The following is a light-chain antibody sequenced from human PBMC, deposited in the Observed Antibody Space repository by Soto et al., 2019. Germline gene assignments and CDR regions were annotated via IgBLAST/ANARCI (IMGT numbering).Light chain of an antibody. CDR3: QQLNSYPLT. CDR1: QGISSY. Sequence: DIQLTQSPSFLSASVGDRVTITCRASQGISSYLAWYQQKPGKAPKLLIYAASTLQSGVPSRFSGSGSGTEFTLTISSLQPEEFATYYCQQLNSYPLTFGGGTKVDIK. V-gene: IGKV1-9*01. CDR2: AAS. J-gene: IGKJ4*01.